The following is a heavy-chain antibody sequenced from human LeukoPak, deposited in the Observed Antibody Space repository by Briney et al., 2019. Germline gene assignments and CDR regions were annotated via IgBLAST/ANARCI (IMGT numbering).Heavy chain of an antibody. CDR2: IRGGGTSE. D-gene: IGHD4-17*01. CDR1: GFTFSSYA. CDR3: ARDPNGDYIGAFDM. V-gene: IGHV3-23*01. J-gene: IGHJ3*02. Sequence: GGSLRLSCTASGFTFSSYAMMWVRQAPGKGPEWVSAIRGGGTSEFYADSVKGRFRISRDNSKDTLFLQMNSLRAEDTAVYYCARDPNGDYIGAFDMWGPGTMVAVSS.